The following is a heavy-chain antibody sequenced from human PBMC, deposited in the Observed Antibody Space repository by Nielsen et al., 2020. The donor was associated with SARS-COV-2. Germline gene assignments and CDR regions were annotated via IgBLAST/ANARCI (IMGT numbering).Heavy chain of an antibody. D-gene: IGHD3-3*01. CDR2: IYPGDSDT. V-gene: IGHV5-51*01. Sequence: GGSLRLSCKGSGYSFTSYWIGWVRQMPGKGLEWMGIIYPGDSDTRYSPSFQGQVTISADTSTNTAYLQWSSLRASDTAIYYCARLSGSGKLPRDFWGQGTRVTVSS. CDR1: GYSFTSYW. CDR3: ARLSGSGKLPRDF. J-gene: IGHJ4*02.